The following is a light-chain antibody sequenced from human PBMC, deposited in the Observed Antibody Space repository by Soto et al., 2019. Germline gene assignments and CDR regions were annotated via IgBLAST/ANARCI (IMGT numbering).Light chain of an antibody. CDR2: TAS. CDR3: QQLNNYPIT. J-gene: IGKJ5*01. V-gene: IGKV1-9*01. Sequence: DIQLTQSPSFLSASVGDRVTITCRASQGINSYLAWYQQKPGKAPKLLIYTASTLQSGVPSRFSGSGSGTEFTLTISSLQPEDFATYYCQQLNNYPITFGQGIRLEMK. CDR1: QGINSY.